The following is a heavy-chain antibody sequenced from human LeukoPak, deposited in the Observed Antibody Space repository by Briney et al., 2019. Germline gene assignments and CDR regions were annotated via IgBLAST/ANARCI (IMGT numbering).Heavy chain of an antibody. D-gene: IGHD6-13*01. CDR2: ISSSSSYI. CDR1: GFTFSSYA. CDR3: ARVRAAAGIRAPDY. Sequence: PGGSLRLSCAPSGFTFSSYAMIWVRQAPGKGLEWVSSISSSSSYIYYADSVKGRFTISRDNAKNSLYLQMSSLRAEDTALYFCARVRAAAGIRAPDYWGQGTLVTVSS. V-gene: IGHV3-21*01. J-gene: IGHJ4*02.